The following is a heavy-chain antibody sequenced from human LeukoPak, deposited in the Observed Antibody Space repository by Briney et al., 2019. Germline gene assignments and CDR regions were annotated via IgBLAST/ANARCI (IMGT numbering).Heavy chain of an antibody. CDR2: ISWNSGSI. Sequence: GGSLRLSCAASGFTFDDYAMHWVRQAPGKGLEWVSGISWNSGSIDYADSVKGRFTISRDNAKNSLYLQMNSLRADDMALYYCAKAGYSSSWPAEYFQHWGQGTLVTVSS. CDR1: GFTFDDYA. V-gene: IGHV3-9*03. CDR3: AKAGYSSSWPAEYFQH. D-gene: IGHD6-13*01. J-gene: IGHJ1*01.